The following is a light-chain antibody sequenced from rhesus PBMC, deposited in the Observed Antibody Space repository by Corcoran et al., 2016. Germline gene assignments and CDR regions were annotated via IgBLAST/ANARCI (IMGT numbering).Light chain of an antibody. Sequence: DIQLTQSPSSLSASVGDRVTITCRASQGISSYLAWYQQKSGKAPKLLIFVASRLQSGVPSRFSGSGSGIEFTLTISRLQPEDFATYYCQQRNTFPFTFGPGTKLDIK. CDR3: QQRNTFPFT. CDR1: QGISSY. J-gene: IGKJ3*01. CDR2: VAS. V-gene: IGKV1-38*01.